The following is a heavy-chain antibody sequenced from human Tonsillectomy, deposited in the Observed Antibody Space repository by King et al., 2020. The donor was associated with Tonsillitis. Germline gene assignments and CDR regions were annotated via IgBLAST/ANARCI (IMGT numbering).Heavy chain of an antibody. D-gene: IGHD6-13*01. V-gene: IGHV6-1*01. CDR2: TNYRAKGFN. CDR3: AKGDTVAAAGPYNWFDP. J-gene: IGHJ5*02. CDR1: GDSVSSNNAA. Sequence: VQLQQSGPGLVKPSQTLSLTCAISGDSVSSNNAAWNWIRQSPSRGLEWLGRTNYRAKGFNDHAVSVKRRITINPDPSKNQFSLQLNSVTPEDTDVYYCAKGDTVAAAGPYNWFDPWGQGTLVTVSS.